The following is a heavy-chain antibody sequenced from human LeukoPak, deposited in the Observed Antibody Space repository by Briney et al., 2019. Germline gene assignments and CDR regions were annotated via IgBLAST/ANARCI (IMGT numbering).Heavy chain of an antibody. J-gene: IGHJ4*02. CDR3: ARGFLDYGDYVAFDY. CDR1: GGSFTIYS. V-gene: IGHV4-34*01. D-gene: IGHD4-17*01. Sequence: PSETLSLTCAVYGGSFTIYSWTWIRQPPGKRLEWGGEISPSGNTQYNPSLKSRVTISVDTSKNQFSLKLSSVTAADTAVYYCARGFLDYGDYVAFDYWGQGALVTVSS. CDR2: ISPSGNT.